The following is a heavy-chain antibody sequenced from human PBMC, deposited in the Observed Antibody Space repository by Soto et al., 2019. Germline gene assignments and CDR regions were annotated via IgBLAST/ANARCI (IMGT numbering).Heavy chain of an antibody. V-gene: IGHV3-23*01. Sequence: EVQLLESGGGLVQPGGSLRLSCAASGFTFSSYAMRWVRQAPVKGLEWVSAISGSGGSTYYADSVKGRFTISRDKSKNTPYPQMNSLRAEDTAVYYCARRGSGSDYDHWGQGTLVTVSS. CDR1: GFTFSSYA. J-gene: IGHJ5*02. CDR2: ISGSGGST. CDR3: ARRGSGSDYDH. D-gene: IGHD1-26*01.